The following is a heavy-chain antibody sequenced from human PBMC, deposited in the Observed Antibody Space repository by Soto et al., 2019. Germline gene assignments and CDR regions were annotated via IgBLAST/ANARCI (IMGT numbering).Heavy chain of an antibody. D-gene: IGHD7-27*01. V-gene: IGHV1-46*01. CDR3: ARGPSLGLEY. CDR1: AYTFTDYY. CDR2: INPSGGTT. Sequence: ASVKVSCKASAYTFTDYYIHWLRQAPGQGLEWMGLINPSGGTTTYLQKFQCRVTVTRDTSTSTVYMDLSNLRSEDTAGYYCARGPSLGLEYWGQGTLVTVS. J-gene: IGHJ4*02.